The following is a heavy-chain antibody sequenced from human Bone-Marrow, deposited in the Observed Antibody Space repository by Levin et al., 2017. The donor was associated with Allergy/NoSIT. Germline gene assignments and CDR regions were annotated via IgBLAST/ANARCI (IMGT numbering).Heavy chain of an antibody. Sequence: GSLRLSCTVSGGSVSSGSYYWSWIRQPPGKGLEWIGYIYYSGSTNYNPSLKSRVTISVDTSKNQFSLKLSSVTAADTAVYYCARSPSYMITLGLDIWGQGTMVTVSS. CDR1: GGSVSSGSYY. V-gene: IGHV4-61*01. D-gene: IGHD3-16*01. CDR2: IYYSGST. J-gene: IGHJ3*02. CDR3: ARSPSYMITLGLDI.